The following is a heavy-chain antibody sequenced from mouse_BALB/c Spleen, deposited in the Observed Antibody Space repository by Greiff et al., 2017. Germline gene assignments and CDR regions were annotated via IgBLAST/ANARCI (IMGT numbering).Heavy chain of an antibody. CDR3: ARNEQLGLRPCAY. J-gene: IGHJ3*01. CDR1: GFSLSRYS. V-gene: IGHV2-6-4*01. CDR2: IWGGGST. D-gene: IGHD3-1*01. Sequence: QVQLKESGPGLVAPSQSLSITCTVSGFSLSRYSVHWVRQPPGKGLEWLGMIWGGGSTDYNSALKSRLSISKDNSKSQVFLKMNSLQTDDTAMYYCARNEQLGLRPCAYWGQGTLVTVSA.